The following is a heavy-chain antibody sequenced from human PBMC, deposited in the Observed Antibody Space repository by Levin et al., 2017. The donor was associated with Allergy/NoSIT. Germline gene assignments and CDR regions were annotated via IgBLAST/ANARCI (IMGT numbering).Heavy chain of an antibody. CDR2: ISYDGSNK. D-gene: IGHD5-24*01. Sequence: GESLKISCAASGFTFSSYAMHWVRQAPGKGLEWVAVISYDGSNKYYADSVKGRFTISRDNSKNTLYLQMNSLRAEDTAVYYCARGPRGWLQSPLGYWGQGTLVTVSS. V-gene: IGHV3-30-3*01. CDR1: GFTFSSYA. CDR3: ARGPRGWLQSPLGY. J-gene: IGHJ4*02.